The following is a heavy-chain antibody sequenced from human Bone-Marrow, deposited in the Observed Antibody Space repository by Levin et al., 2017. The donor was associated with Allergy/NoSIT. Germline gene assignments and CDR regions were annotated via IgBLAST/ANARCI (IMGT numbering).Heavy chain of an antibody. CDR2: IYYSGST. V-gene: IGHV4-39*01. D-gene: IGHD5-18*01. J-gene: IGHJ3*02. CDR3: ARQNPPHTGRTYHSYGAFDI. CDR1: GGSISSSSYY. Sequence: SETLSLTCTVSGGSISSSSYYWGWIRQPPGKGLEWIGSIYYSGSTYYNPSLKSRVTISVDTSKNQFSLKLSSVTAADTAVYYCARQNPPHTGRTYHSYGAFDIWGQGTMVTVSS.